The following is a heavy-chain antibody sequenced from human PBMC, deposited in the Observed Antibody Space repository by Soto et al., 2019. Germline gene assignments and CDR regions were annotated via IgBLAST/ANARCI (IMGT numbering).Heavy chain of an antibody. CDR3: ARYAAEVNTFFDY. Sequence: QVQLVESGGGLVKPGGSLTLSCAASGFIFNDYYMSWIRQAPGKGLEWVSIISGSSASKKYADSGKGRFTISRDNAKKSLYLEMNSLRAEDTAVYYCARYAAEVNTFFDYWGQRTLVTVSS. D-gene: IGHD4-4*01. V-gene: IGHV3-11*06. CDR2: ISGSSASK. J-gene: IGHJ4*02. CDR1: GFIFNDYY.